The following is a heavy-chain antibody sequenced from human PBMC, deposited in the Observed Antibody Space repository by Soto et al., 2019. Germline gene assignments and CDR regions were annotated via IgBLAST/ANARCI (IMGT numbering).Heavy chain of an antibody. CDR3: ARLSSSWYERVDY. CDR1: GYTFTSYD. V-gene: IGHV1-8*01. D-gene: IGHD6-13*01. CDR2: MNTNSGNT. J-gene: IGHJ4*02. Sequence: ASVKVSCKASGYTFTSYDINWVRQATGQGLEWMGWMNTNSGNTGYAQKFQGRVTMTRNTSISTAYMELSSLRSEDTAVYYCARLSSSWYERVDYWGQGTLVTVSS.